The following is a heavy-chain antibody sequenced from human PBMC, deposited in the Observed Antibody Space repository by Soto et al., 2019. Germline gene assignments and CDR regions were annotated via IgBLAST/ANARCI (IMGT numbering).Heavy chain of an antibody. CDR2: IYYSGST. CDR3: ARVGAFLWFGELFRYYGMDV. Sequence: SETLSLTCTVSGGSISSYYWRWIRQPPEKGLEWIGYIYYSGSTNYNPSLKSRVTISVDTSKNQFSLKLSSVTAADTAVYYCARVGAFLWFGELFRYYGMDVWGQGTTVTVSS. D-gene: IGHD3-10*01. V-gene: IGHV4-59*01. J-gene: IGHJ6*02. CDR1: GGSISSYY.